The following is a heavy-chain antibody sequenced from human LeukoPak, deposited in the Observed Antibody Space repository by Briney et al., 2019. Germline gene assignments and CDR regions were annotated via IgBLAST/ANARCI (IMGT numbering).Heavy chain of an antibody. CDR2: IRSKVYGGTT. J-gene: IGHJ4*02. CDR1: GFTFGDYA. Sequence: SGGSLRLSCTASGFTFGDYAMSWVRQAPGKGLEWVGFIRSKVYGGTTEYAASVKGRFTISRDDSKSIAYLQMNSLKTEDTAVYYCTRVTGVRGVISYFDYWGQGTLVTVSS. D-gene: IGHD3-10*01. CDR3: TRVTGVRGVISYFDY. V-gene: IGHV3-49*04.